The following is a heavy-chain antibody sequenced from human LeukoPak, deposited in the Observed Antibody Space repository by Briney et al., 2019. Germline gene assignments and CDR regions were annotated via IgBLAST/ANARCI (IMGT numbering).Heavy chain of an antibody. D-gene: IGHD3-16*01. Sequence: GGSLRLSCAAPGFTFSSYAMSWVRQAPGKGLQWVSRIIHSDDSTKYADSVKGRFTISRDSSKNTLYLQMNSLRAEDTAIYYCAKASWVSSTDAVRWGQGTLVTVSS. CDR1: GFTFSSYA. J-gene: IGHJ4*02. CDR3: AKASWVSSTDAVR. V-gene: IGHV3-23*01. CDR2: IIHSDDST.